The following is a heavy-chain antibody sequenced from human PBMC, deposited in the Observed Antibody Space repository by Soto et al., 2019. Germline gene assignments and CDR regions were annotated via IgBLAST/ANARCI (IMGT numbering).Heavy chain of an antibody. CDR2: IIPIFGTA. CDR1: GGTFSSYA. D-gene: IGHD4-17*01. Sequence: QVQLMQSGAEVKKPGSSVKVSCKASGGTFSSYAISWVRQAPGQGLEWMGGIIPIFGTANYAQKFQGRVTITADESTSTAYMELSSLRSEDTAVYYCASPSGGTTVTTPLAFDIWGQGTMVTVSS. J-gene: IGHJ3*02. V-gene: IGHV1-69*12. CDR3: ASPSGGTTVTTPLAFDI.